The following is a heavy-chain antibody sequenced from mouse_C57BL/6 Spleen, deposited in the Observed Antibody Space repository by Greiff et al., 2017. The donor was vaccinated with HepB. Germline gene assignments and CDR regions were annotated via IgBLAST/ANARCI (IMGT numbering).Heavy chain of an antibody. CDR3: ARGLRRYYAMDY. V-gene: IGHV5-17*01. CDR2: ISSGSSTI. CDR1: GFTFSDYG. Sequence: EVQLQQSGGGLVKPGGSLKLSCAASGFTFSDYGMHWVRQAPEKGLEWVAYISSGSSTIYYADTVKGRFTISRDNAKNTLFLQMTSLRSEDTAMYYCARGLRRYYAMDYWGQGTSVTVSS. J-gene: IGHJ4*01. D-gene: IGHD2-4*01.